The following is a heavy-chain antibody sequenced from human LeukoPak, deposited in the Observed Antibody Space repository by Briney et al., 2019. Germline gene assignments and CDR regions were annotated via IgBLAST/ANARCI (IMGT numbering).Heavy chain of an antibody. Sequence: GGSLRLPCAASGFTFGDYYMAWIRQAPGKGLEWVSYISNSGNTIKEADSVRGRFTISRDNAQNSLFLQMKSLRGDDTAVYYCARYRVITNDYFDSWGQGTLVTVSS. CDR3: ARYRVITNDYFDS. D-gene: IGHD3-16*01. V-gene: IGHV3-11*01. CDR1: GFTFGDYY. CDR2: ISNSGNTI. J-gene: IGHJ4*02.